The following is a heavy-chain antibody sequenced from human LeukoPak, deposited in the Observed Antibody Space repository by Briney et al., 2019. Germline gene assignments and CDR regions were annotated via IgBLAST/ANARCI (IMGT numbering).Heavy chain of an antibody. D-gene: IGHD3-9*01. Sequence: PGGSLRLSCAASGFTFSSYAMHWVRQAPGKGLEWVAVISYDGSNKYYADSVKGRFTISRDNSKNTLYLQMNSLRAEDTAVYYCARDRGNYDILTGYYGLDYYYGMDVWAKGPRSPSPQ. J-gene: IGHJ6*04. CDR3: ARDRGNYDILTGYYGLDYYYGMDV. CDR1: GFTFSSYA. V-gene: IGHV3-30*04. CDR2: ISYDGSNK.